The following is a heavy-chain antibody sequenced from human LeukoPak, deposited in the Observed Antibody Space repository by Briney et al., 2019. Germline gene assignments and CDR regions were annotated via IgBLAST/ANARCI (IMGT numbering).Heavy chain of an antibody. CDR3: ARDMTPYYYYGMDV. CDR2: ISSSSSTI. J-gene: IGHJ6*02. CDR1: GFTFSSYA. D-gene: IGHD3-16*01. V-gene: IGHV3-48*01. Sequence: GGSLRLSCAASGFTFSSYAMSWVRQAPGKGLEWVSYISSSSSTIYYADSVKGRFTISRDNAKNSLYLQMNSLRAEDTAVYYCARDMTPYYYYGMDVWGQGTTVTVSS.